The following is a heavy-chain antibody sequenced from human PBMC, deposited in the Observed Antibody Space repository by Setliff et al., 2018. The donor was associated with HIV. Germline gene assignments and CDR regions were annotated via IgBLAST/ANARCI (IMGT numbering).Heavy chain of an antibody. Sequence: PGGSLRLSCAASEFTFSVYAMSWLRQAPGKGLEWVSGISGSGSSTYYADSVKGRFTISRDNSKNTLYLQMNRLRADDTAIYYCAKGASLVPRRPIEGYPDYFDYWGQGTLVTVSS. J-gene: IGHJ4*02. CDR2: ISGSGSST. V-gene: IGHV3-23*01. CDR3: AKGASLVPRRPIEGYPDYFDY. D-gene: IGHD1-26*01. CDR1: EFTFSVYA.